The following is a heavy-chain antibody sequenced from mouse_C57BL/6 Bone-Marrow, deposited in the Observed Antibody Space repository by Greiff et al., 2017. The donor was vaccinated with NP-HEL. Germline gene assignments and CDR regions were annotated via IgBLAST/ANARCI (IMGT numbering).Heavy chain of an antibody. J-gene: IGHJ2*01. D-gene: IGHD1-1*01. Sequence: EVQRVESGPGLAKPSQTLSLTCSVTGYSITSDYWNWIRKFPGNKLEYMGYISYSGSTYYNPSLKSRISITRDTSKNQYYLQLNAVTTEDTATYYCARWGYRSSYSFYYFDYWGQGTTLTVSS. CDR1: GYSITSDY. CDR2: ISYSGST. CDR3: ARWGYRSSYSFYYFDY. V-gene: IGHV3-8*01.